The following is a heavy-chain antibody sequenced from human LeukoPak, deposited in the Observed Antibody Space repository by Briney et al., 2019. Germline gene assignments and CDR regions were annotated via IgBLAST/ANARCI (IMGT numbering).Heavy chain of an antibody. D-gene: IGHD3-9*01. CDR1: GFTFSSYA. Sequence: GRSLRLSCAASGFTFSSYAMHWARQAPGKGLEWVAVISYDGSNKYYADSVKGRFTISRDNSKNTLYLQMNSLRAEDTAVYYCAKDMRFDWTPYYFDYWGQGTLVTVSS. CDR2: ISYDGSNK. V-gene: IGHV3-30-3*01. CDR3: AKDMRFDWTPYYFDY. J-gene: IGHJ4*02.